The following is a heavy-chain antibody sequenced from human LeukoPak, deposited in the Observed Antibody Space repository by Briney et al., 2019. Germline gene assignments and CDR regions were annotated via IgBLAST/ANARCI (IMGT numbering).Heavy chain of an antibody. CDR1: DDSISSSSYF. V-gene: IGHV4-39*02. CDR3: ARRPLLRETPGHYFDY. J-gene: IGHJ4*02. CDR2: IYYSGIT. Sequence: PSETLSLTCTVSDDSISSSSYFWGWIRQPPGKGLEWIWSIYYSGITYYNPSLKSRVTISVNTSKNHFSLNLSSVTAADTAIYYCARRPLLRETPGHYFDYWGQGTLVTVSS. D-gene: IGHD3-16*01.